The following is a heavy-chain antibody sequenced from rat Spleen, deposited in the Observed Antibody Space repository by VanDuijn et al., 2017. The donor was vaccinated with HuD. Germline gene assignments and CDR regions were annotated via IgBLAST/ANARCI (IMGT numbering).Heavy chain of an antibody. J-gene: IGHJ3*01. Sequence: EVQLVESDGGLVQPGRSLNLSCAASGFTFSDFFMAWVRQAPTKGLEWVASISPSGVTYYRDSVKGRFTVSRENAKSTLYFLMDSLRSEDTATYYCVRQDTSGYSNWFAYWGQGTLVTVSS. CDR3: VRQDTSGYSNWFAY. D-gene: IGHD4-3*01. CDR1: GFTFSDFF. CDR2: ISPSGVT. V-gene: IGHV5-25*01.